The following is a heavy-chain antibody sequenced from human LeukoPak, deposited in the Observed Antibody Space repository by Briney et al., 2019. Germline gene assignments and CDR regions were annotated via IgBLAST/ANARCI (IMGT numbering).Heavy chain of an antibody. CDR1: GFTFSTYT. V-gene: IGHV3-30-3*01. D-gene: IGHD5-24*01. J-gene: IGHJ3*02. CDR2: VSYDGTNK. CDR3: ARRMAANAFDI. Sequence: GGFLRLSCAASGFTFSTYTMHWVRQAPGKGLEWVAFVSYDGTNKNYADSVKGRFTISRDNSKNTLYLQMNSLRTEDTAVYYCARRMAANAFDIWGQGTMVTVSS.